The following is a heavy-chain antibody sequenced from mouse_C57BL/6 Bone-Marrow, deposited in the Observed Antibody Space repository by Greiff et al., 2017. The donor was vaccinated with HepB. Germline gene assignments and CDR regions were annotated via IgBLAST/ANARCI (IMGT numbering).Heavy chain of an antibody. V-gene: IGHV7-1*01. J-gene: IGHJ3*01. CDR2: SRNKANDYTT. CDR1: GFTFSDFY. D-gene: IGHD1-1*01. Sequence: EVKVVESGGGLVQSGRSLRLSCATSGFTFSDFYMEWVRQAPGKGLEWIAASRNKANDYTTEYSASVKGRFIVSRDTSQSILYLQMNALRAEDTAIYYCARDGDYYGSSEAWFAYWGQGTLVTVSA. CDR3: ARDGDYYGSSEAWFAY.